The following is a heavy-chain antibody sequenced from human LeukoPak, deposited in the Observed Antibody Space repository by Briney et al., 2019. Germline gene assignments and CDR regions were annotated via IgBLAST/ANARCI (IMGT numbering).Heavy chain of an antibody. CDR3: ARDRYSSGRRGYDY. CDR2: INPNSGGT. V-gene: IGHV1-2*02. Sequence: ASVKVSCKASGYTFTGYYMHWVRQAPGQGREWMGWINPNSGGTNYAQKFQGRVTMTRDTSISTAYMELSRLRSDDTAVYYCARDRYSSGRRGYDYWGQGTLVTVSS. D-gene: IGHD6-19*01. CDR1: GYTFTGYY. J-gene: IGHJ4*02.